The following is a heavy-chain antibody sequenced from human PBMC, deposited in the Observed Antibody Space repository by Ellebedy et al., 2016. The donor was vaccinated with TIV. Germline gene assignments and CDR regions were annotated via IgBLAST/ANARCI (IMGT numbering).Heavy chain of an antibody. CDR3: ARDTDGATLYDILTGSSYYYYMDV. Sequence: ASVKVSCXASGYTFTSYGISWVRQAPGQGLEWMGWISAYNGNTNYAQKLQGRVTMTTDTSTSTAYMELRSLRSDDTAVYYCARDTDGATLYDILTGSSYYYYMDVWGKGTTVTVSS. J-gene: IGHJ6*03. CDR1: GYTFTSYG. D-gene: IGHD3-9*01. CDR2: ISAYNGNT. V-gene: IGHV1-18*01.